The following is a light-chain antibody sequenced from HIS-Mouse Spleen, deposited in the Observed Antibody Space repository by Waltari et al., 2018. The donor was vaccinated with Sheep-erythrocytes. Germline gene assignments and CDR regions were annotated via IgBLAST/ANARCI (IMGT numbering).Light chain of an antibody. J-gene: IGLJ1*01. CDR1: SSDVGGYNY. V-gene: IGLV2-11*01. CDR2: DVS. Sequence: RSVSGSPGQSVTISCTGISSDVGGYNYVPWYQQHPGKAPKLMIYDVSKRPSGVPDRFSGSKSGNTASLTISGLQAEDEADYYCCSYAGSYTYVFGTGTKVTVL. CDR3: CSYAGSYTYV.